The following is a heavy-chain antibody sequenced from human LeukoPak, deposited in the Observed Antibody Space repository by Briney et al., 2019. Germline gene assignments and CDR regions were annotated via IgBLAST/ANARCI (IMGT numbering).Heavy chain of an antibody. V-gene: IGHV4-30-4*01. J-gene: IGHJ4*02. CDR3: ARGGDDLVDY. D-gene: IGHD3-10*01. CDR1: GGSISSGDYY. CDR2: IYYSGST. Sequence: PSETLSLTCTVSGGSISSGDYYWSWIRQPPGRGLEWIGYIYYSGSTYHNPSLKSRVTISVDSSKNQFSLKLSSVTAADTAVYYCARGGDDLVDYWGQGTLVTVSS.